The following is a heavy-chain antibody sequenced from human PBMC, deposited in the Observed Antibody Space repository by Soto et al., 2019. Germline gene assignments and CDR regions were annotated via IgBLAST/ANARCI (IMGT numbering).Heavy chain of an antibody. CDR2: ISGSGGST. J-gene: IGHJ6*02. D-gene: IGHD5-18*01. V-gene: IGHV3-23*01. Sequence: VGSLRLSCAASGFTFSSYAMSWVRQAPGKGLEWVSAISGSGGSTYYADSVKGRFTISRDNSKNTLYLQMNSLRAEDTAVYYCAKTPYSSYGLDGMDVWGQGTTVTVS. CDR3: AKTPYSSYGLDGMDV. CDR1: GFTFSSYA.